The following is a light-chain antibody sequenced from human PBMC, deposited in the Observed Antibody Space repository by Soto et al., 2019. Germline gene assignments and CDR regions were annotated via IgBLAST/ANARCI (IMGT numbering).Light chain of an antibody. J-gene: IGLJ1*01. CDR2: RSD. Sequence: QSVLTQPPSASGTPGQRVTISCSGRSSNIGSSTVHWFQQLPGTAPKLLNHRSDQRPSGVPDRFSGSKSGTSASLAISGLQSEDEADYYCAAWDEALNGHVFGTGTKVTVL. V-gene: IGLV1-44*01. CDR3: AAWDEALNGHV. CDR1: SSNIGSST.